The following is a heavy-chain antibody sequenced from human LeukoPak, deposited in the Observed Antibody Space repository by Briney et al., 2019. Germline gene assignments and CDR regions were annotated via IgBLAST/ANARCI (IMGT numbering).Heavy chain of an antibody. CDR1: GGSFSGYY. Sequence: SETLSLTCAVYGGSFSGYYWSWIRQPPGKGLEWIGEINHSGSTNYNPSLKSRVTISVDTSKNQFSLKLSSVTAADTAVYYCARRTHYDYVWGSYRSGSWYFDLWAVAPWSLSPQ. J-gene: IGHJ2*01. V-gene: IGHV4-34*01. CDR2: INHSGST. D-gene: IGHD3-16*02. CDR3: ARRTHYDYVWGSYRSGSWYFDL.